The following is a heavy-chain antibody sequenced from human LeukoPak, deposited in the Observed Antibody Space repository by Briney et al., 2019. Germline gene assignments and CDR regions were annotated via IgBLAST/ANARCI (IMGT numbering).Heavy chain of an antibody. Sequence: GGSLRLSCAASGFTFSSYAMSWVRQAPGKGLEWVGFIRSKAYGGTTEYAASVKGRFTISRDDSKSIAYLQMNSLKTEDTAVYYCTRPPLAYCGGDCYRAFDIWGQGTMVTVSS. CDR2: IRSKAYGGTT. D-gene: IGHD2-21*02. V-gene: IGHV3-49*04. J-gene: IGHJ3*02. CDR1: GFTFSSYA. CDR3: TRPPLAYCGGDCYRAFDI.